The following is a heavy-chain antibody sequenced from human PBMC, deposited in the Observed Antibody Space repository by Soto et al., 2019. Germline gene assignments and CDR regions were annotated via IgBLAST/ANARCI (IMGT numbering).Heavy chain of an antibody. Sequence: SLRLSCAASGFTFTNHAVSWVRQAPGKGLERPPGVSGSGTSTYYADSVTGRFTISRDNSNNTLYLQMNDLKTEDTAVYYWAKQPSAYTYGYYVDYWGQGIFVTVSS. D-gene: IGHD5-18*01. J-gene: IGHJ4*02. CDR1: GFTFTNHA. CDR3: AKQPSAYTYGYYVDY. CDR2: VSGSGTST. V-gene: IGHV3-23*01.